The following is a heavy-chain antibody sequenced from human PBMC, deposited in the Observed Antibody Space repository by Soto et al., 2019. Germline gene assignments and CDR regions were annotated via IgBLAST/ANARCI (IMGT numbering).Heavy chain of an antibody. CDR2: IIPIFGTA. V-gene: IGHV1-69*01. CDR1: GGTFSSYA. J-gene: IGHJ6*02. Sequence: QVQLVQSGAEVKKPGSSVKVSCKASGGTFSSYAISWVRQAPGQGLEWMGGIIPIFGTANYAQKFQGRVTITADESTSTAYMELSSLRSEDTAVYYCARGGYCSGGSCLLITSYYYYGMDVWGQGTTVTVSS. CDR3: ARGGYCSGGSCLLITSYYYYGMDV. D-gene: IGHD2-15*01.